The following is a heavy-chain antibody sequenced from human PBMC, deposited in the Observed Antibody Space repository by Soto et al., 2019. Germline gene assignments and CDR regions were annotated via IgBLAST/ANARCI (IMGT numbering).Heavy chain of an antibody. CDR1: GFPLTTNGEG. CDR2: IYWDDEK. J-gene: IGHJ4*02. D-gene: IGHD2-2*02. CDR3: AHRRGNTYYFDY. V-gene: IGHV2-5*02. Sequence: QITLKESGPPLVKPTQTLTLTCTFSGFPLTTNGEGVGWIRQPPGGALEWLALIYWDDEKRFSPSLKSRLTITKDASKDQVALTMTHMDPVDTATYYCAHRRGNTYYFDYWGQGTLVTVSS.